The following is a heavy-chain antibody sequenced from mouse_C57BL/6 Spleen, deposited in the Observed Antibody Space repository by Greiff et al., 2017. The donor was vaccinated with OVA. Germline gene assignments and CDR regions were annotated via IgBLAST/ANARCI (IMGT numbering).Heavy chain of an antibody. V-gene: IGHV1-53*01. CDR1: GYTFTSYW. D-gene: IGHD1-1*01. J-gene: IGHJ4*01. CDR2: INPSNGGT. CDR3: ARGGGRLRYAMDY. Sequence: QVHVKQPGTELVKPGASVKLSCKASGYTFTSYWMHWVKQRPGQGLEWIGNINPSNGGTNYNEKFKSKATLTVDKSSSTAYMQLSSLTSEDSAVYYCARGGGRLRYAMDYWGQGTSVTVSS.